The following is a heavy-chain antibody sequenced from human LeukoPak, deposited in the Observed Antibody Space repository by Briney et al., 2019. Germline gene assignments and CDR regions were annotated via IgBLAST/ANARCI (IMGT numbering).Heavy chain of an antibody. CDR3: ARNVYSSSSRWFDP. CDR2: IIPIFGTA. Sequence: AASVKVSCKASGYTFTSYDINWVRQATGQGLEWMGGIIPIFGTANYAQKFQGRVTITTDESTSTAYMELSSLRSEDTAVYYCARNVYSSSSRWFDPWGQGTLVTVSS. D-gene: IGHD6-6*01. V-gene: IGHV1-69*05. J-gene: IGHJ5*02. CDR1: GYTFTSYD.